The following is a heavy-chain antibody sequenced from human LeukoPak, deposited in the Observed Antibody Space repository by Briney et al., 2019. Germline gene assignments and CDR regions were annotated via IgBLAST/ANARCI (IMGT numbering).Heavy chain of an antibody. CDR3: ARDAPEYYYGSGSYYPFDY. V-gene: IGHV1-46*01. CDR2: INPSGGST. D-gene: IGHD3-10*01. J-gene: IGHJ4*02. CDR1: GYTFTSYY. Sequence: GASVKVSCKASGYTFTSYYMHWVRQAPGQGLEWMGIINPSGGSTSYAQKFQGRVTMTRDTSTSTVYMELSSLRSDDTAVYYCARDAPEYYYGSGSYYPFDYWGQGTLVTVSS.